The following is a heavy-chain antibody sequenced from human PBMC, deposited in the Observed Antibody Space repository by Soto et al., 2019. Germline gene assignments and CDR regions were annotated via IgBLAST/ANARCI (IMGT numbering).Heavy chain of an antibody. CDR3: AKDYGYCSGGSCYSSGWFDP. CDR1: GFTFSRYS. J-gene: IGHJ5*02. Sequence: GGSLRLSCAASGFTFSRYSMNWVRQAPGKGLEWVSYISSSSTTIFYADSVKGRFTISRDNAKNSLYLQMNSLRDEDTAVYYCAKDYGYCSGGSCYSSGWFDPWGQGTLVTVSS. D-gene: IGHD2-15*01. CDR2: ISSSSTTI. V-gene: IGHV3-48*02.